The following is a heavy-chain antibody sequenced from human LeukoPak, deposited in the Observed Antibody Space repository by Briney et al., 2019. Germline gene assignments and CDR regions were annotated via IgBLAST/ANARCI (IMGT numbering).Heavy chain of an antibody. CDR1: GYTFTGYY. CDR3: ARGGRRVTMVRGVMGCDY. Sequence: ASVKVSCKASGYTFTGYYMHWVRQAPGQGLEWMGWINPNSGGTNYAQKFQGRVTMTRDTSISTAYMELSRLRSDDTAVYYCARGGRRVTMVRGVMGCDYWGQGTLVTVSS. CDR2: INPNSGGT. J-gene: IGHJ4*02. D-gene: IGHD3-10*01. V-gene: IGHV1-2*02.